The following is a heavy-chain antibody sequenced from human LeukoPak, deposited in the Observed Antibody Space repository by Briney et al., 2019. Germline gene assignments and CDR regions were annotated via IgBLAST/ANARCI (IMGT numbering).Heavy chain of an antibody. V-gene: IGHV3-74*01. J-gene: IGHJ4*02. D-gene: IGHD5-12*01. Sequence: PGGSLRLSCAASGFTFSSYWMHWVRQAPGKGLVWVSRINTDVSTTNYADSVKGRFTISRDNAKNSLYLQMNSLRAEDTAVYYCARAVDIVATNDYWGQGTLVTVSS. CDR1: GFTFSSYW. CDR3: ARAVDIVATNDY. CDR2: INTDVSTT.